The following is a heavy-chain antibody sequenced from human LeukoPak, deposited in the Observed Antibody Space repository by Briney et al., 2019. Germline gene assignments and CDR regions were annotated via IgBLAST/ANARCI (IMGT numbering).Heavy chain of an antibody. CDR2: TTGLGDNT. D-gene: IGHD5-18*01. CDR1: GFFFSDSA. Sequence: GGSLRLSCAASGFFFSDSAMAWVRQAPGKGLEWVSTTTGLGDNTHYADSVKGRFTFSRDDSKNTLYLQMNSLRAEDTAVYYCAKLIQDNGRRDYWGQGTLVTVSS. J-gene: IGHJ4*02. V-gene: IGHV3-23*01. CDR3: AKLIQDNGRRDY.